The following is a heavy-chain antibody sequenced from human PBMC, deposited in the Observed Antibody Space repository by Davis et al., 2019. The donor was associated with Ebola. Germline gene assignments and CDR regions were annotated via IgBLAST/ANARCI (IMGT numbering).Heavy chain of an antibody. CDR2: ISWDGGST. CDR1: GFTFDDYA. V-gene: IGHV3-43D*04. CDR3: AKGSSPYYGSGSCLDY. Sequence: GESLKISCAASGFTFDDYAMHWVRQAPGKGLEWVSLISWDGGSTYYADSVKGRFTISRDNAKNSLYLQMNSLRAEDMALYYCAKGSSPYYGSGSCLDYWGQGTLVTVSS. D-gene: IGHD3-10*01. J-gene: IGHJ4*02.